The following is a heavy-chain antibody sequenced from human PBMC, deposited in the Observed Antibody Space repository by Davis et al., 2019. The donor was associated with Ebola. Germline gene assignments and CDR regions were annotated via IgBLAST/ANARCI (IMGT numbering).Heavy chain of an antibody. CDR1: GASVSSGSDF. V-gene: IGHV4-61*01. CDR3: VRSNPIPAAGTVWFDP. CDR2: IYYSGSSGNT. D-gene: IGHD6-13*01. Sequence: MPSETLSLTCTVSGASVSSGSDFWTWMRQPPGKGPEWIGYIYYSGSSGNTNYNPSLKSRVSISGDTSKNQVSLKVRFVTAADTAVYYCVRSNPIPAAGTVWFDPWGQGTLVTVSS. J-gene: IGHJ5*02.